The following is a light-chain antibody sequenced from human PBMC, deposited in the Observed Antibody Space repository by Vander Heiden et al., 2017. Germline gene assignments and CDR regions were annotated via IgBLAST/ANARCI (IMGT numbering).Light chain of an antibody. CDR2: GAS. Sequence: IVLPHPPGSLSLSPGERATLSCRASQSGSSSDLEWYQQKPGQAPRHLIYGASSRANGIPDRFSGSGYGTDFTLTSSRREREDFAVYYGQQDCSSKTFGQGTKVXIK. V-gene: IGKV3-20*01. J-gene: IGKJ1*01. CDR3: QQDCSSKT. CDR1: QSGSSSD.